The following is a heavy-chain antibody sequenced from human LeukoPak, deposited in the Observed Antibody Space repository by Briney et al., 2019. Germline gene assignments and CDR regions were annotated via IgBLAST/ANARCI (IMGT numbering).Heavy chain of an antibody. CDR1: GGSISSGSYY. Sequence: SQTLSLTCTVSGGSISSGSYYWSWIRQPAGKGLEWIGRISTSGTTKYNPSLKSRVTIPVGTPKNQFSLKLRSVTAADTAVYYCARGPDYSNYVDYWGQGTLVTVSS. CDR3: ARGPDYSNYVDY. V-gene: IGHV4-61*02. CDR2: ISTSGTT. D-gene: IGHD4-11*01. J-gene: IGHJ4*02.